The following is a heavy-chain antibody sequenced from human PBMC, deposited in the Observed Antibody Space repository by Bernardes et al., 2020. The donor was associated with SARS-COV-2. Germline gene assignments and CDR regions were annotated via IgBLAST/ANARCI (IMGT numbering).Heavy chain of an antibody. V-gene: IGHV4-39*01. D-gene: IGHD5-18*01. J-gene: IGHJ4*02. Sequence: SETLSLTCTVSGGSISSSSYYWGWIRQPPGKGLEWIGSIYYSGSTYYNPSLKSRVTISVDTSKNQFSPKLSSVTAADTAVYYCARGGSRATWIQLWFSPPFDYWGQGTLVTVSS. CDR1: GGSISSSSYY. CDR2: IYYSGST. CDR3: ARGGSRATWIQLWFSPPFDY.